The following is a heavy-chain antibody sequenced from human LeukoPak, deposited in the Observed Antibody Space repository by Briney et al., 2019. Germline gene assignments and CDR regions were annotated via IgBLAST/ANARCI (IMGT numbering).Heavy chain of an antibody. CDR3: ARGSARYYYYGMDV. Sequence: PGGSLRLSCAASGFTFSDYYMSWIRQAPRKGLEWVSYISSSGSTIYYADSVKGRFTISRDNAKNSLYLQMNSLRAEDTAVYYCARGSARYYYYGMDVWGQGTTVTVSS. CDR2: ISSSGSTI. J-gene: IGHJ6*02. D-gene: IGHD3-3*01. CDR1: GFTFSDYY. V-gene: IGHV3-11*04.